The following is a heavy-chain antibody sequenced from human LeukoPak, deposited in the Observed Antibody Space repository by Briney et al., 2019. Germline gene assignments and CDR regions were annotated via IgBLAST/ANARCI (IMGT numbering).Heavy chain of an antibody. V-gene: IGHV4-39*01. J-gene: IGHJ5*02. CDR2: MYYSGST. Sequence: SETLSLTCTVSGCSLSSSSYYWVWMRRPPGEGLEWVGCMYYSGSTYYNPSLKSRVTISVDTSKNQFSLKLSSVTAADTAVYYCARHFDDRSGYLKPWGQGTLVTVSS. D-gene: IGHD3-22*01. CDR3: ARHFDDRSGYLKP. CDR1: GCSLSSSSYY.